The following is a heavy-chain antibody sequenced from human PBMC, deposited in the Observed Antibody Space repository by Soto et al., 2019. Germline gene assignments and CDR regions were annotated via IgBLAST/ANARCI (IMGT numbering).Heavy chain of an antibody. CDR1: GGTFSSYA. CDR3: ARQHIVVVTAAVPLLDI. J-gene: IGHJ3*02. D-gene: IGHD2-21*02. V-gene: IGHV1-69*01. CDR2: IIPIFGTA. Sequence: VKVSCKASGGTFSSYAISWVRQAPGQGLEWMGGIIPIFGTANYAQKFQGRVTITADESTSTAYMELSSLRSEDTAVYYCARQHIVVVTAAVPLLDIWGQGTMVTVSS.